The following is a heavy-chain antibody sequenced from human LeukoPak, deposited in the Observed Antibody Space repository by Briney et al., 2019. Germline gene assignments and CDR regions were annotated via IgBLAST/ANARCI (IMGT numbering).Heavy chain of an antibody. D-gene: IGHD5-12*01. CDR3: ARDSSFSGYLYYFDY. CDR2: INHSGST. V-gene: IGHV4-34*01. J-gene: IGHJ4*02. CDR1: GGSFSGYY. Sequence: SETLSLTCAVYGGSFSGYYWSWIRQPPGKGLEWIGEINHSGSTNYNPSLKSRVTISVDTSKNQFSLKLSSVTAADTAVYYCARDSSFSGYLYYFDYWGQGTLVTVSS.